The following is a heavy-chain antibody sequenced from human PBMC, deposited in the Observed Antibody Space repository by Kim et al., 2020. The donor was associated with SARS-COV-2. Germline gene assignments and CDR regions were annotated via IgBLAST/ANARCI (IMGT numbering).Heavy chain of an antibody. D-gene: IGHD3-10*01. Sequence: GGSLRLSCAASGFTFSSYWMHWVRQAPGKGLVWVSRINSDGSSTSYADSVKGRFTISRDNAKNTLYLQMNSLRAEDTAVYYCAREPYYYGSGSRFVYYWGQGTLVTVSS. J-gene: IGHJ4*02. CDR2: INSDGSST. CDR3: AREPYYYGSGSRFVYY. CDR1: GFTFSSYW. V-gene: IGHV3-74*01.